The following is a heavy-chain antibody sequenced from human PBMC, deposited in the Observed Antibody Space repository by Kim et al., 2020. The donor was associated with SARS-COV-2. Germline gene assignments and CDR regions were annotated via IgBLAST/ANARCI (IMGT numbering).Heavy chain of an antibody. D-gene: IGHD3-10*01. CDR3: ASPLGY. CDR2: YTSGRT. V-gene: IGHV4-4*07. J-gene: IGHJ4*02. Sequence: YTSGRTNYNPSHKSRVTMSVDSSKNQFSLKLSSVTAADTAVYYCASPLGYWGQGTLVTVSS.